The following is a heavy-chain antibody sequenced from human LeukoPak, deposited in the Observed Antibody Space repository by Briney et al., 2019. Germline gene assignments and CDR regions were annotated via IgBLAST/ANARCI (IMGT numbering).Heavy chain of an antibody. J-gene: IGHJ4*02. CDR3: ARLRGHSYGYPDC. Sequence: PSETLSLTCTVFGGSISSSGYYWGWIRQPPGRGLEWIGSIYYSGSTYYNASLKSRVTISVDTSKNQFSLKLSSVTAADTAVYYCARLRGHSYGYPDCWGQGTLVTVSS. CDR1: GGSISSSGYY. D-gene: IGHD5-18*01. V-gene: IGHV4-39*01. CDR2: IYYSGST.